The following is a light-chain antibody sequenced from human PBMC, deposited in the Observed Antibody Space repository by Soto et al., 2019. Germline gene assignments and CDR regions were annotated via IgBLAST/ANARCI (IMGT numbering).Light chain of an antibody. CDR2: GAS. CDR3: QHYRTS. CDR1: QSVSSSY. J-gene: IGKJ4*01. V-gene: IGKV3-20*01. Sequence: EIVLTQSPGTLSLSPGERATLSCRASQSVSSSYLAWYQQKPGQAPRQLIYGASSRATAIPARFSGSGSGTDFTLTITRLEPADFAVYYCQHYRTSFGGGTRVEIK.